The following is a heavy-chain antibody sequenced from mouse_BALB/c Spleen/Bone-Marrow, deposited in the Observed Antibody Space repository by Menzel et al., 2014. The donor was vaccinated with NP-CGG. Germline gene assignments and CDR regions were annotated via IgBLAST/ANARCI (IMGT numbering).Heavy chain of an antibody. Sequence: EVQLVDSGAELVKPGASVKLSCTASGFNIKDTYMHWVKQRPEQGLEWIGRIDPANGNTKYDPKFQGKATITADTSSNTAYLQLSSLTSEDTAVYYCARWEYYAMDYWGQGTSVTVSS. V-gene: IGHV14-3*02. CDR2: IDPANGNT. CDR3: ARWEYYAMDY. J-gene: IGHJ4*01. CDR1: GFNIKDTY. D-gene: IGHD4-1*01.